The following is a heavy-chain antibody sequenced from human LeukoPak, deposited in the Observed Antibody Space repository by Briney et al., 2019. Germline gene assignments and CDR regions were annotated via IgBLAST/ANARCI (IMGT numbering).Heavy chain of an antibody. J-gene: IGHJ6*02. D-gene: IGHD3-10*01. Sequence: ASVTVSCKASGYIFTSYGISWVRQARGQGLEWMGWVSAYNGYTNYAQNFQGRVTMTTDASTSTAYMELRSLRSDDTAVYYCVREVTMVRGVITFYHYNGMDVWGQGTAVTVSS. CDR1: GYIFTSYG. CDR2: VSAYNGYT. CDR3: VREVTMVRGVITFYHYNGMDV. V-gene: IGHV1-18*01.